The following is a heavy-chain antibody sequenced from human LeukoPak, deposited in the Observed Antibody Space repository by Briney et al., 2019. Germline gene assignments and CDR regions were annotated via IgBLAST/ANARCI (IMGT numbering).Heavy chain of an antibody. CDR1: GYTFTGYY. CDR3: ARGIPVTTKRTDDAFDI. V-gene: IGHV1-2*02. J-gene: IGHJ3*02. Sequence: GASVKVSCKASGYTFTGYYMHWVRQAPGQGLEWMGWINPNSGGTNYAQKFQGRVTLTRDTSISTAYMELSRLRSDDTAVYYCARGIPVTTKRTDDAFDIWGQGTMVTVSS. CDR2: INPNSGGT. D-gene: IGHD4-17*01.